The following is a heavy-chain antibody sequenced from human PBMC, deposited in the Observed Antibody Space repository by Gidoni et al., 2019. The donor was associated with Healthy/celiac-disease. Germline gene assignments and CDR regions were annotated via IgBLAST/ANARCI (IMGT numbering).Heavy chain of an antibody. Sequence: EVQLVESGGGLVKPGGSLRLSCAASGFTFSSYSMNWVRQAPGKGLEWVSSISSSSSYIYYADSVKGRFTISRDNAKNSLYLQMNSLRAEDTAVYYCARLYIAVAAGAFDIWGQGTMVTVSS. CDR2: ISSSSSYI. V-gene: IGHV3-21*01. D-gene: IGHD6-19*01. J-gene: IGHJ3*02. CDR3: ARLYIAVAAGAFDI. CDR1: GFTFSSYS.